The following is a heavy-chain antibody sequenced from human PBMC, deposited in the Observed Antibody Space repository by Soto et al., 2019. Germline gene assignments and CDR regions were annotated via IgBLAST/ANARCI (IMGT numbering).Heavy chain of an antibody. J-gene: IGHJ4*02. V-gene: IGHV2-5*02. Sequence: QITLKESGPTLVKPTQTLTLTCTFSGFSLSTSGVGVGWIRQPPGKALEWLALIYWDDDKRYSPSLKSRLTINKHTSKNQVVLTMTNMDPVDTATYYCAHLGCSGGSCYPDYWGQGTLVTVSS. CDR2: IYWDDDK. CDR1: GFSLSTSGVG. D-gene: IGHD2-15*01. CDR3: AHLGCSGGSCYPDY.